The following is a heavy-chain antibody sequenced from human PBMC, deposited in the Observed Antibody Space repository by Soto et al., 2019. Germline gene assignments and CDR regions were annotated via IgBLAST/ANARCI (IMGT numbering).Heavy chain of an antibody. Sequence: QVQLVQSGAEAQKPGASVKVSCKSSGYTFIAYHIHWRRQAPGQGLEWMGWINPNSGGTNYAPELQDRVTMTRGKSISTACMELSRLTSDDSAMYYCAKDHGSGCDEDFDYWGQGTRVTVSP. J-gene: IGHJ4*02. CDR1: GYTFIAYH. V-gene: IGHV1-2*02. CDR3: AKDHGSGCDEDFDY. D-gene: IGHD2-21*02. CDR2: INPNSGGT.